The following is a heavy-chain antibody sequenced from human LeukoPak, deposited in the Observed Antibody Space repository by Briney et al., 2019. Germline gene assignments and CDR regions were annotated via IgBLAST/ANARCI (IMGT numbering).Heavy chain of an antibody. CDR3: AKGRARYGSGTYYNGYYYGMDV. CDR2: ITSGGST. V-gene: IGHV3-23*01. CDR1: GFTFNNYA. Sequence: GGSLRLSCAPSGFTFNNYAMSWVRQAPGKGLEWVSAITSGGSTFYADSVKGRFTISRDNSKNTMYVQMNSLRAEDTAVYYCAKGRARYGSGTYYNGYYYGMDVWGQGTTVTVSS. J-gene: IGHJ6*02. D-gene: IGHD3-10*01.